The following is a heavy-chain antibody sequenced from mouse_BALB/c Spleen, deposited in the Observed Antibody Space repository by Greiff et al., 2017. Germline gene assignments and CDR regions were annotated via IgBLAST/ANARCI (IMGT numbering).Heavy chain of an antibody. J-gene: IGHJ3*01. CDR1: GDSITSGY. CDR3: ARSRDYGSSYGFAY. CDR2: ISYSGST. V-gene: IGHV3-8*02. Sequence: EVQRVESGPSLVKPSQTLSLTCSVTGDSITSGYWNWIRKFPGNKLEYMGYISYSGSTYYNPSLKSRISITRDTSKNQYYLQLNSVTTEDTATYYCARSRDYGSSYGFAYWGQGTLVTVSA. D-gene: IGHD1-1*01.